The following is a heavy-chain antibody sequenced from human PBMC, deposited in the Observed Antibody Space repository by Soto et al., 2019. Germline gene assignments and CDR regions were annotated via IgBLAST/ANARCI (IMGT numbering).Heavy chain of an antibody. J-gene: IGHJ6*02. CDR2: ISGSGGST. V-gene: IGHV3-23*01. CDR1: GFTFSSYA. Sequence: EVQLLESGGGLVQPGGSLRLSCAASGFTFSSYAMSWVRQAPGKGLEWVSAISGSGGSTYYADSVKGRFTISRDNSKNPLYLQMNSLRAEDTAVYYCAKFLRGGSGSYYYYYGMDVWGQGTTVTVSS. CDR3: AKFLRGGSGSYYYYYGMDV. D-gene: IGHD3-10*01.